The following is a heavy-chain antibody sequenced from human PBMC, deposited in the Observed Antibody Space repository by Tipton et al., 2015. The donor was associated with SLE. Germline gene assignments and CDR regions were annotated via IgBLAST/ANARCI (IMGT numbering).Heavy chain of an antibody. CDR1: GFTFDDYA. CDR2: IRYDGSNK. V-gene: IGHV3-30*02. CDR3: AKDGVEMATISPFDY. J-gene: IGHJ4*02. D-gene: IGHD5-24*01. Sequence: SLRLSCAASGFTFDDYAMHWVRQAPGKGLEWVAFIRYDGSNKYYADSVKGRFTISRDNSKNTLYLQMNSLRAEDTAVYYCAKDGVEMATISPFDYWGQGTLVTVSS.